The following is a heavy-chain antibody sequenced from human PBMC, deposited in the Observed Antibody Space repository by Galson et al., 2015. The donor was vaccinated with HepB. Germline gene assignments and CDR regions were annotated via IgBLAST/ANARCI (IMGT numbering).Heavy chain of an antibody. V-gene: IGHV4-59*08. CDR2: IYYSGST. Sequence: ETLSLTCTVSGGSISSYYWSWIRQPPGKGLEWIGYIYYSGSTNYNPSLKSRVTISVDTSKNQFSLKLSSVTAADTAVYYCASLVVTAIGPYFDYWGQGALVTVSS. CDR3: ASLVVTAIGPYFDY. CDR1: GGSISSYY. D-gene: IGHD2-21*02. J-gene: IGHJ4*02.